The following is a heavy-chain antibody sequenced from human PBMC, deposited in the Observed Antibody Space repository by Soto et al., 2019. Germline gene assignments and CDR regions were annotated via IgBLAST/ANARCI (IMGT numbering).Heavy chain of an antibody. CDR1: GGSISRGGYY. D-gene: IGHD4-17*01. J-gene: IGHJ5*02. V-gene: IGHV4-31*03. Sequence: PSETLSLTCTVSGGSISRGGYYWRWIRQHPGKGLEWIGYIYYSGSTYYNPSLKSRVTISVDTSKNQFSLKLSSVTAADTAVYYCARGIDYPNWFDPWGQGTLVTVSS. CDR2: IYYSGST. CDR3: ARGIDYPNWFDP.